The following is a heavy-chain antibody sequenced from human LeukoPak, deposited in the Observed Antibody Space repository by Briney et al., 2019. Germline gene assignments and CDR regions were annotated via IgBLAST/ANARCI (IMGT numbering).Heavy chain of an antibody. V-gene: IGHV1-69*13. Sequence: GAPVKVSCKASGGTFSSYAISWVRQAPGQGLEWMGGIIPIFGTANYAQKFQGRVTITADESTSTAYMELSSLRSEDTAVYYCASHRSDSSSPFDSWGQGTLVTVSS. CDR3: ASHRSDSSSPFDS. D-gene: IGHD6-6*01. CDR1: GGTFSSYA. J-gene: IGHJ4*02. CDR2: IIPIFGTA.